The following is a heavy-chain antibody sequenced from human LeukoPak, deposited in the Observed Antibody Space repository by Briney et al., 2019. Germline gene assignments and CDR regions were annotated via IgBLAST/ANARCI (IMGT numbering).Heavy chain of an antibody. CDR3: AKASFYYDFWSGPFAS. CDR1: GFNFTRYA. CDR2: ISRRADST. D-gene: IGHD3-3*01. J-gene: IGHJ4*02. Sequence: GGSLRLSCATSGFNFTRYAMSWVRQAPGKGLEWVAAISRRADSTYYADSVKGRLTISRDNAKSSLFLQMNSLRAEDTAVYYCAKASFYYDFWSGPFASWGQGSLVVVSS. V-gene: IGHV3-23*01.